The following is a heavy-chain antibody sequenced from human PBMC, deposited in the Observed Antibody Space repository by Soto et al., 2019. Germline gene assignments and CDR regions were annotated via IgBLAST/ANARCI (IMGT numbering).Heavy chain of an antibody. Sequence: GEALKISWKGSGYSFTSYWISWVRQMPGKGLEWMVMIDTSDSYTNYSPSFQGHVTISADKSISTAYLQWSSLKASETAMYYCAIHSSGSNWLDXWGQGTLVTVS. D-gene: IGHD6-19*01. CDR1: GYSFTSYW. CDR2: IDTSDSYT. J-gene: IGHJ5*02. CDR3: AIHSSGSNWLDX. V-gene: IGHV5-10-1*01.